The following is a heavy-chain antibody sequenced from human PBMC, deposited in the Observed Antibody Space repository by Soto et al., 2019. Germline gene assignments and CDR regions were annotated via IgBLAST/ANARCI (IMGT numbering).Heavy chain of an antibody. CDR3: ATQQYDFWNAYQGGAFDI. CDR2: IKSKVDEGTT. D-gene: IGHD3-3*01. Sequence: VGSLRLSCEASGFAFNNAWMNWVRQAPGKGLEWVGRIKSKVDEGTTDYAAPVKGRFTISRDDSTNTLFLQMINLKYDDTAVYYCATQQYDFWNAYQGGAFDIWGQGTMVNVSS. J-gene: IGHJ3*02. CDR1: GFAFNNAW. V-gene: IGHV3-15*07.